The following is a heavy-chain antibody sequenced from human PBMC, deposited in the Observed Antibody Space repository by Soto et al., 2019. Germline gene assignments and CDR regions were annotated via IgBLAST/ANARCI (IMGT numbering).Heavy chain of an antibody. CDR2: IKPSSGST. J-gene: IGHJ6*02. CDR3: ARVKVGGLEGRFAYYHGMDV. V-gene: IGHV1-46*01. Sequence: QVQLVQSGAEVKKPGASVKLSCKASGYTFSTYYMHWVRQAPGQGLEWMGIIKPSSGSTTYAQKFQGRITMTRDTSTSTVYMDLSSLRSEDTAVYYCARVKVGGLEGRFAYYHGMDVWGQGTTVTVSS. D-gene: IGHD1-1*01. CDR1: GYTFSTYY.